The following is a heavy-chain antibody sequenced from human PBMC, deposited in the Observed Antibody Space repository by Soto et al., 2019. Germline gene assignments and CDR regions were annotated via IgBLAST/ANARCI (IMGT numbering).Heavy chain of an antibody. D-gene: IGHD5-18*01. CDR2: IYSGGST. Sequence: GGSLRLSCAASGFTVSSNYMSWVRQAPGKGLEWVSVIYSGGSTYYADSVKGRFTISRHNSKNTLYLQMNSLRAEDTAVYYCTRATAEVNYYYYYMDVWGKGTTDTVSS. J-gene: IGHJ6*03. V-gene: IGHV3-53*04. CDR3: TRATAEVNYYYYYMDV. CDR1: GFTVSSNY.